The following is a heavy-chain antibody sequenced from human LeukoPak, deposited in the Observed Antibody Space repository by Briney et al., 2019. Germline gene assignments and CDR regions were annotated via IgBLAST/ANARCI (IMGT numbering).Heavy chain of an antibody. J-gene: IGHJ4*02. Sequence: GGSLRLSCTASGFIFSNFGLSWVRQPPGKGLEWVSAIGMGDDTYYADTVKGRFTISRDNSKNTVYLQINNLRVEDTAVYYCGKTTTGYSSGQKPAWPVDYWGQGTLVTVSS. V-gene: IGHV3-23*01. CDR3: GKTTTGYSSGQKPAWPVDY. D-gene: IGHD6-19*01. CDR1: GFIFSNFG. CDR2: IGMGDDT.